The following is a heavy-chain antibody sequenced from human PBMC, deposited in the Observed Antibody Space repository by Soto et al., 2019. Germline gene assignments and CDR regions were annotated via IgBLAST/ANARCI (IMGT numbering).Heavy chain of an antibody. CDR1: GGSLSSGDYY. V-gene: IGHV4-30-4*01. CDR2: IYYSGST. J-gene: IGHJ4*02. D-gene: IGHD2-21*02. Sequence: QVQLQESGPGLVRPSQTLSLTCTVSGGSLSSGDYYWSWIRQPPGKGLEWIGYIYYSGSTYYNPSLKSRVTVSVDTSKNQCSLKLSSVTAADTAVYYCARDAYCGGDSYSNYWGQGTLVTVSA. CDR3: ARDAYCGGDSYSNY.